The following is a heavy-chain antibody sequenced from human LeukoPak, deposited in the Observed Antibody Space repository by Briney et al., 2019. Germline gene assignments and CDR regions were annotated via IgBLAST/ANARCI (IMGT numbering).Heavy chain of an antibody. V-gene: IGHV4-34*01. D-gene: IGHD6-19*01. Sequence: SETLSLTCAVYGGSFSGYYWSWIRQPPGKGLEWIGEINHSGSTNYNPSLKSRVTISVDTSKNQFSLKLSSVTAADMAVYYCARGSSGWSYYYYGMDVWGQGTTVTVSS. J-gene: IGHJ6*02. CDR3: ARGSSGWSYYYYGMDV. CDR2: INHSGST. CDR1: GGSFSGYY.